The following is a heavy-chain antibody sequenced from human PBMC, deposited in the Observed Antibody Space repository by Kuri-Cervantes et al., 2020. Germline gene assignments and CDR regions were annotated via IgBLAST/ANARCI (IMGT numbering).Heavy chain of an antibody. CDR1: GFTFSSYA. D-gene: IGHD4-23*01. CDR2: ISGSGGST. CDR3: AKDLTTVVTPDYFDY. Sequence: GESLKISCAASGFTFSSYAMSWVRQAPGKGLEWVSAISGSGGSTYYADSVKGRFTISRDNSKNTLYLQMNSLRAEDTAVYYCAKDLTTVVTPDYFDYWGQGTLVTVSS. V-gene: IGHV3-23*01. J-gene: IGHJ4*02.